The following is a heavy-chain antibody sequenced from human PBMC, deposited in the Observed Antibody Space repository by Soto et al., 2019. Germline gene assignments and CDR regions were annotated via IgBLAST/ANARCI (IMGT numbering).Heavy chain of an antibody. CDR1: GGCISSSNC. CDR2: IYHSGST. CDR3: ASYSSSENYYYGMEV. Sequence: ILSLTCAGSGGCISSSNCGRWVRQPPGKGLEWIGEIYHSGSTNYNPSLKSRVTISVDKSKNQFSLKLSYVTAADTAVYYCASYSSSENYYYGMEVWGQGTTVTVSS. D-gene: IGHD6-6*01. V-gene: IGHV4-4*02. J-gene: IGHJ6*02.